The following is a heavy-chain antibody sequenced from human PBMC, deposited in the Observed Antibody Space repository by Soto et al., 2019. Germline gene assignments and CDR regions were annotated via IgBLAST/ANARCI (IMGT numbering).Heavy chain of an antibody. CDR1: GGSINTATHS. CDR3: ARGGGVTTTGDDY. V-gene: IGHV4-30-2*01. J-gene: IGHJ4*02. D-gene: IGHD4-4*01. CDR2: IYHSGST. Sequence: QLQLQESGSGLVKPSQTLSLTCAVSGGSINTATHSWSWIRQPPGKGLEWIGYIYHSGSTYYNPSVKSRVTISKDKSNNHFPRRLGSVPAADTAVYYCARGGGVTTTGDDYWGQGILVTVSS.